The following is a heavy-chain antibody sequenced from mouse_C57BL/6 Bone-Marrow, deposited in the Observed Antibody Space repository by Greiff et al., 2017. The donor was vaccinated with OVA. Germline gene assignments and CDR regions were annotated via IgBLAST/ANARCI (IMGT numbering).Heavy chain of an antibody. D-gene: IGHD2-3*01. J-gene: IGHJ3*01. V-gene: IGHV1-61*01. Sequence: QVHVKQSGAELVRPGSSVKLSCKASGYTFTSYWMDWVKQRPGQGLEWIGNIYPSDSETHYNQKFKDKATLTVDKSSSTAYMQLSSLTSEDSAVYYCASSGYYGFAYWGQGTLVTVSA. CDR3: ASSGYYGFAY. CDR1: GYTFTSYW. CDR2: IYPSDSET.